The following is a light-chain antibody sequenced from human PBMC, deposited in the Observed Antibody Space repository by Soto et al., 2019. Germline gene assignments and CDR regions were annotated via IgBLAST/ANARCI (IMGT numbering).Light chain of an antibody. CDR1: QSVSSN. CDR2: DAS. CDR3: QEYNNWI. V-gene: IGKV3-15*01. Sequence: EIVMTQSPATLSVSPGERATLSCRASQSVSSNLAWYQQKPGQDPRLLIYDASTRATGIPARFSGSGSVTEFTITISSLQSEDFEVYYCQEYNNWIFGPGTKVDIK. J-gene: IGKJ3*01.